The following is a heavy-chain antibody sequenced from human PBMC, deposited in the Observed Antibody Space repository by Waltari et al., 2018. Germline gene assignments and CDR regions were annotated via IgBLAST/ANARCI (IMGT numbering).Heavy chain of an antibody. CDR1: GFTVSSNY. Sequence: EVQLVESGGGLIQPGGSLRLSCAASGFTVSSNYMSWVRQAPGKGLEWVSVIYSGGSTYYADSVKGRFTISRDNSKNTLYLQMNSLRAEDTAVYYCARRGADTAMAHGYYYYMDVWGKGTTVTVSS. D-gene: IGHD5-18*01. J-gene: IGHJ6*03. V-gene: IGHV3-53*01. CDR2: IYSGGST. CDR3: ARRGADTAMAHGYYYYMDV.